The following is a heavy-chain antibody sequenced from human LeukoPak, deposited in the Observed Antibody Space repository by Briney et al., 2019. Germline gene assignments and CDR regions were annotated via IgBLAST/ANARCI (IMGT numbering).Heavy chain of an antibody. D-gene: IGHD5-12*01. J-gene: IGHJ4*02. CDR2: ISYDGSNK. Sequence: GGSLRLSCAASGFTFSSYGMHWVRQAPGKGLEWVAVISYDGSNKYYADSVKGRFTISRDNSKNTLYLQMNSLRAEDTAVYYCAKGEDGGYWSDYWGQGTLVTVSS. V-gene: IGHV3-30*18. CDR1: GFTFSSYG. CDR3: AKGEDGGYWSDY.